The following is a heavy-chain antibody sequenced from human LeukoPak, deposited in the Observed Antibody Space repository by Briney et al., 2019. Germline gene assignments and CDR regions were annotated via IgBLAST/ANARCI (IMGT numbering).Heavy chain of an antibody. J-gene: IGHJ4*02. CDR2: ISSSSYI. CDR1: GFTFSSYS. V-gene: IGHV3-21*01. CDR3: ARRGVGYYDSSGYVDY. Sequence: GGSLRLSCAASGFTFSSYSMNWVRQAPGKGLEWVSSISSSSYIYYADSVKGRFTISRDNAKNSLYLQMNSLRAEDTAVYYCARRGVGYYDSSGYVDYWGQGTLVTVSS. D-gene: IGHD3-22*01.